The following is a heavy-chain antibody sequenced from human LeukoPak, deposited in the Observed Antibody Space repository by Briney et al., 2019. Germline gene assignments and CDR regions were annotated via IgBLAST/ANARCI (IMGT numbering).Heavy chain of an antibody. CDR3: ARQVYYGGYYYYYMDV. CDR1: GGSISSGDYY. Sequence: PSETLSLTCTVSGGSISSGDYYWSWIRQPPGKGLEWIGYIYYSGSTYYNPSLKSRVTISVDTSKNQFSLKLSSVTAADTAVYYCARQVYYGGYYYYYMDVWGKGTTVTVSS. D-gene: IGHD3-10*01. V-gene: IGHV4-30-4*08. J-gene: IGHJ6*03. CDR2: IYYSGST.